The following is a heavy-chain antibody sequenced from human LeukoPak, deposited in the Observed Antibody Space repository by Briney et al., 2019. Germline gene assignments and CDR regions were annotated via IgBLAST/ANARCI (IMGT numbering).Heavy chain of an antibody. CDR2: INSDGSSI. D-gene: IGHD5-24*01. J-gene: IGHJ2*01. Sequence: SGGSLRLSCAASGFTFSSYWMHWVRQAPGKGLVWVSRINSDGSSITYADSVKGRFTISRDNAKNTLYLQMNSLRSDDTAVYYCARAGVMATNHFDLWGRGTLVTVSS. CDR1: GFTFSSYW. V-gene: IGHV3-74*03. CDR3: ARAGVMATNHFDL.